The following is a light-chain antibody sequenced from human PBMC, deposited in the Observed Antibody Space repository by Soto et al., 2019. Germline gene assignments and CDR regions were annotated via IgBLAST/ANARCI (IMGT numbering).Light chain of an antibody. J-gene: IGKJ4*01. CDR2: KAS. Sequence: DIQMAQSPSTLSGSVGDRVTITCRASQTISSWLAWYQQKPGKAPKLLIYKASTLKSGVPSRFSGSGSGTEFTLTISSLQPDDFATYYCQQSHSTPLTFGGGTKVDI. CDR3: QQSHSTPLT. V-gene: IGKV1-5*03. CDR1: QTISSW.